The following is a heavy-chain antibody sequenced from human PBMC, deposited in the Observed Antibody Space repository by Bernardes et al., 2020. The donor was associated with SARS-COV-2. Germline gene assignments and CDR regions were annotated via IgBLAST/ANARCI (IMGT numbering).Heavy chain of an antibody. J-gene: IGHJ4*02. CDR2: IYHSGST. D-gene: IGHD5-12*01. CDR3: ARESSRYSATYFFDY. V-gene: IGHV4-4*02. Sequence: TLSLTCAVSGDSISTSNWWSWVRQSPGAGLEWIGEIYHSGSTNYNPSLKSRVSLSVDKANNQFSLEVTSVTAADSAMYYCARESSRYSATYFFDYWGQGILVTVSS. CDR1: GDSISTSNW.